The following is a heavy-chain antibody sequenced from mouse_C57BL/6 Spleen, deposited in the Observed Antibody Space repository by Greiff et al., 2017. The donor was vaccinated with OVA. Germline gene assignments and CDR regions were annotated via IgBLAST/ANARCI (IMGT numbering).Heavy chain of an antibody. CDR3: ANSNYVLYFDY. Sequence: QVQLQQSGPELVKPGASVKISCKASGYAFSSSWMNWVKQRPGKGLERIGRIYPGDGDTNYNGKFKGKATLTADKSSSTAYMQLSSLTSEDSAVYFCANSNYVLYFDYWGQGTTLTVSS. CDR2: IYPGDGDT. J-gene: IGHJ2*01. V-gene: IGHV1-82*01. CDR1: GYAFSSSW. D-gene: IGHD2-5*01.